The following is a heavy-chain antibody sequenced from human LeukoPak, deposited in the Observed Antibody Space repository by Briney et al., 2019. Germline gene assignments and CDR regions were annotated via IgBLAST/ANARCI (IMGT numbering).Heavy chain of an antibody. D-gene: IGHD2-21*02. Sequence: ASVKVSCKASGGTFSSYAISWVRQAPGQGLEWMGRIIPILGIANYAQKFQGRVTITADKSTSTAYMELSSLRSEDTAVYYCAKATAGVPRSNYFDYWGQGTLVTVSS. J-gene: IGHJ4*02. CDR1: GGTFSSYA. CDR2: IIPILGIA. V-gene: IGHV1-69*04. CDR3: AKATAGVPRSNYFDY.